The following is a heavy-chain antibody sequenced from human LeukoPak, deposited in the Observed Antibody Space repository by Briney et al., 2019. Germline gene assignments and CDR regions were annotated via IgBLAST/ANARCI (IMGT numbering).Heavy chain of an antibody. Sequence: AAVTVSYKGCRYTFSGYYMHGVGQAPGQGLEWMGWINPNSGGTNYAQKFQGRVTMTRDTSISTAYMELSRLRSDDTAVYYCARSGVGSTDSWGQGTLVTVSS. CDR2: INPNSGGT. CDR1: RYTFSGYY. D-gene: IGHD3-10*01. V-gene: IGHV1-2*02. J-gene: IGHJ4*02. CDR3: ARSGVGSTDS.